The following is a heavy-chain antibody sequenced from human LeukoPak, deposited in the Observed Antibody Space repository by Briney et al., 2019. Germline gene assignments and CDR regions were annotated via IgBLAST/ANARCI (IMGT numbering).Heavy chain of an antibody. CDR2: IYYIGST. Sequence: PSETLSLTCSVSGGSISSDYWSWIRQPPGKGLEWIGYIYYIGSTNYNPSLKSRVTISADSSKNQFSLKLTSVTAADTAVYYCARGSAEYFQHWGQGTLVTVSS. J-gene: IGHJ1*01. CDR3: ARGSAEYFQH. CDR1: GGSISSDY. V-gene: IGHV4-59*01.